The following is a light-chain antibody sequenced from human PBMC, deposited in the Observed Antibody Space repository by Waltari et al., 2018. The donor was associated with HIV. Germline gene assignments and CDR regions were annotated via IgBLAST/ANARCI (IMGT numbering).Light chain of an antibody. J-gene: IGKJ5*01. CDR1: QTINGN. CDR2: GAS. V-gene: IGKV1-39*01. CDR3: QQTYRLPQT. Sequence: DIQMTQSPSSLSASVGDRVTITCRASQTINGNLNWYQQIPGKAPKLLIFGASTLQTGGPARFSGSGSGTHCTLTVTSLQPEDFATYFCQQTYRLPQTFGQGTR.